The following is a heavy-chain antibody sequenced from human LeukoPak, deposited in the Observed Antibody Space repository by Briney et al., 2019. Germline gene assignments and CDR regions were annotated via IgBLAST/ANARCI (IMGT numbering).Heavy chain of an antibody. J-gene: IGHJ4*02. CDR3: AKARAAAGTFAS. Sequence: GGSLRLSCAASGFTFSSYAMSWVRQAPGKGLEWVSTIIGSGGDTYYADSVKGRFTISRDTSKNMLYLQMNSLRAEDTAVYYCAKARAAAGTFASWGQGTLVTVSS. CDR1: GFTFSSYA. CDR2: IIGSGGDT. D-gene: IGHD6-13*01. V-gene: IGHV3-23*01.